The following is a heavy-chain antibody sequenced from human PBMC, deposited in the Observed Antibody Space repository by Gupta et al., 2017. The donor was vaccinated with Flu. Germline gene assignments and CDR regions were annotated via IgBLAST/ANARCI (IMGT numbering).Heavy chain of an antibody. D-gene: IGHD3-10*01. CDR3: AASLYGSGSWLAFYYFDY. Sequence: QLQLQESGPGLVKPSETLSLTCTVSGGSISSSSYYWGWIRQPPGKGLEWIGSIYYSGSTYYNPSLKSRVTISVDTSKNQFSLKLSSVTAADTAVYYCAASLYGSGSWLAFYYFDYWGQGTLVTVSS. CDR2: IYYSGST. J-gene: IGHJ4*02. CDR1: GGSISSSSYY. V-gene: IGHV4-39*01.